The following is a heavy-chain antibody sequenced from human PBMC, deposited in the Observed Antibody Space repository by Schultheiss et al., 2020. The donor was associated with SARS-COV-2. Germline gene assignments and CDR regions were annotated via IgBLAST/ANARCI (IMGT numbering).Heavy chain of an antibody. CDR3: ARGSAVAGEIDY. CDR2: ISGSGGDT. D-gene: IGHD6-19*01. J-gene: IGHJ4*02. Sequence: GGSLRLSCAASGFTFSNYAMSWVRQAPGKGLEWVSTISGSGGDTHYADSVKGRFTISRDNSKNTLYLQMNSLRAEDTAIYYCARGSAVAGEIDYWGQGTLVTVSS. CDR1: GFTFSNYA. V-gene: IGHV3-23*01.